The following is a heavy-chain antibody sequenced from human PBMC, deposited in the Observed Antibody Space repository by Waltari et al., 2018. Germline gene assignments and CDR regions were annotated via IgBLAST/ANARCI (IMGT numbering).Heavy chain of an antibody. J-gene: IGHJ4*02. D-gene: IGHD6-19*01. CDR2: ISASSAAI. Sequence: EVQLVESGGGLVQPGGSLRLSCAGYGFTFGVHSMPWIRQAPGNGVEWVSYISASSAAIYYADSVKGRFTISRDKAKNLLFLQMSNRGAEDMAVYYCATEPAPGAGINYWGQGILVTVSS. V-gene: IGHV3-48*01. CDR1: GFTFGVHS. CDR3: ATEPAPGAGINY.